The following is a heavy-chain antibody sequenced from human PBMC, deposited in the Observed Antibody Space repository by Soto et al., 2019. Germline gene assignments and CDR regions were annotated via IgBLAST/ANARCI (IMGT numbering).Heavy chain of an antibody. CDR1: GGTFSSHG. CDR2: IIPKFDTT. CDR3: ATEFYYDDSGYYSRYWYFDF. J-gene: IGHJ2*01. Sequence: QVQLVQSGAEVKKPGSSVRVSCKASGGTFSSHGFNWVRQAPGQGLEWMGGIIPKFDTTIYAQKFQGRLTINADDSTTTAYMELSSLRSEDTAVYYCATEFYYDDSGYYSRYWYFDFWGRGTLVTVSS. D-gene: IGHD3-22*01. V-gene: IGHV1-69*01.